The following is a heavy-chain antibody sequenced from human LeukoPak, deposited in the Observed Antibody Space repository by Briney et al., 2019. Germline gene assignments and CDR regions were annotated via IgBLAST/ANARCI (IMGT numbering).Heavy chain of an antibody. CDR2: ISGSGGDT. Sequence: GGSLRLSCAASGFTFSSYDMSWVRQAPGKGLEWVSAISGSGGDTYYADSVKGRFTISRDNSKNTLYLQMNSLRAEDTAVYYCAKVRYCSGGSCYRLYDYWGQGTLVTVSS. J-gene: IGHJ4*02. CDR3: AKVRYCSGGSCYRLYDY. V-gene: IGHV3-23*01. D-gene: IGHD2-15*01. CDR1: GFTFSSYD.